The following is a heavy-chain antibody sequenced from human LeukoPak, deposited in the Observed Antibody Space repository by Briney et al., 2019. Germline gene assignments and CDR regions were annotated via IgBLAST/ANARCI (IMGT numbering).Heavy chain of an antibody. V-gene: IGHV1-69*06. CDR2: IIPIFGTA. CDR3: ARDSDCSSTSCYSRSYYYYYYMDV. D-gene: IGHD2-2*01. J-gene: IGHJ6*03. CDR1: GGTFSSYA. Sequence: ASVKVSCKASGGTFSSYAISWVRQAPGQGLEWMGGIIPIFGTANYAQKFQGRVTITADKSTSTAYMELSSLRSEDTAVYYCARDSDCSSTSCYSRSYYYYYYMDVWGKGTTVTVSS.